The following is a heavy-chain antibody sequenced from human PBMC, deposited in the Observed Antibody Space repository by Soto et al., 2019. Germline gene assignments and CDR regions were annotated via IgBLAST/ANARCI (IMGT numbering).Heavy chain of an antibody. Sequence: GESLKISCKGSGYSFTSYWIGWVRQMPGKGLEWMGIIYPGDSDTRYSPSFQGQVTISADKSISTAYLQWSSLKASDTAMYYCARSEWELLRPYYYYGMDVWGQGTTVTV. CDR2: IYPGDSDT. J-gene: IGHJ6*02. V-gene: IGHV5-51*01. D-gene: IGHD1-26*01. CDR3: ARSEWELLRPYYYYGMDV. CDR1: GYSFTSYW.